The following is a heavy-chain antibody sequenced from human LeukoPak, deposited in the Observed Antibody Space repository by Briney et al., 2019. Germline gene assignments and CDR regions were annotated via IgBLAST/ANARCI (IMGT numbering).Heavy chain of an antibody. V-gene: IGHV1-18*01. D-gene: IGHD4-11*01. CDR2: VSAYNGNT. CDR3: AKDLYSNPNWFDP. J-gene: IGHJ5*02. CDR1: GGTFSSYA. Sequence: ASVKVSCKASGGTFSSYAISWVRQAPGQGLEWMGWVSAYNGNTNYAQKLQGRVTMTTDTSTSTAYMELRSLRSDDTAVYYCAKDLYSNPNWFDPWGQGTLVTVSS.